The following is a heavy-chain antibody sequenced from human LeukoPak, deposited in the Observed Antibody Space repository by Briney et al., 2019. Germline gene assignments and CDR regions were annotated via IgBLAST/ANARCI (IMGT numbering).Heavy chain of an antibody. CDR3: ARVRRGYSGYDYVMFDY. CDR1: GGSFSGYY. Sequence: PSETLSLTCAVYGGSFSGYYWSWIRPPPGKGLEWIGEINHSGSTNYNPSLQSRATLSVDTSKNQFSLKLSSVTAADTAVYYCARVRRGYSGYDYVMFDYWGQGTLVTVSS. J-gene: IGHJ4*02. V-gene: IGHV4-34*01. D-gene: IGHD5-12*01. CDR2: INHSGST.